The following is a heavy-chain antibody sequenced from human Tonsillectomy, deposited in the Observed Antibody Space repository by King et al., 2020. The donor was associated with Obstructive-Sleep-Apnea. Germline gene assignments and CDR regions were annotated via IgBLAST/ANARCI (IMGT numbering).Heavy chain of an antibody. D-gene: IGHD6-19*01. Sequence: VQLVESGGGLEQPGGSLRLSCAASGFTFSDYSMNWVRQAPGKGLEWVSSIISSSSTIYYADSVKGRFTISRDNAKNSLYLQMNSLRAEDTAVYYCARDGYSSYWGQGTLVTVSS. CDR1: GFTFSDYS. CDR3: ARDGYSSY. J-gene: IGHJ4*02. V-gene: IGHV3-48*04. CDR2: IISSSSTI.